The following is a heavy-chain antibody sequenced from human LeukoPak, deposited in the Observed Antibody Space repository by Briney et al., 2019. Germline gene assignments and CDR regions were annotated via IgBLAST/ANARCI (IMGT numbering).Heavy chain of an antibody. D-gene: IGHD3-10*01. CDR3: ARDILLWFGELLSPFDY. Sequence: ASVKVSCKASGYTFTSYDINWVRQATGQGLEWMGWISAYNGNTNYAQKLQGRVTMTTDTSTSTAYMELRSLRSDDTAVYYCARDILLWFGELLSPFDYWGQGTLVTVSS. J-gene: IGHJ4*02. CDR2: ISAYNGNT. V-gene: IGHV1-18*01. CDR1: GYTFTSYD.